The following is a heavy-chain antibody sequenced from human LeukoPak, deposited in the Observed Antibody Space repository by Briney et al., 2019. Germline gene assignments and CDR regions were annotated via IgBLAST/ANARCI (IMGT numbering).Heavy chain of an antibody. CDR3: ARSRGRDFDY. Sequence: SETLSLTCTVSGGSISSGSYYWSWIRQPAGKGLEWIGRIYTSGSTTYTPSLKSRVTISVDTSKDQFSLKLSSVTAADTAVYYCARSRGRDFDYWGQGTLVTVSS. J-gene: IGHJ4*02. V-gene: IGHV4-61*02. CDR1: GGSISSGSYY. CDR2: IYTSGST. D-gene: IGHD2-15*01.